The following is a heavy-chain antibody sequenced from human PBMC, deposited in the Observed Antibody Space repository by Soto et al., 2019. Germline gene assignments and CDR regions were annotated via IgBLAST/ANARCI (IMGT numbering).Heavy chain of an antibody. J-gene: IGHJ5*02. CDR2: IYYSGST. CDR3: ARVGFDCSGGSCYSNWFDP. D-gene: IGHD2-15*01. V-gene: IGHV4-31*03. Sequence: QVQLQESGPGLVKPSQTLSLTCTVSGGSISSGGYYWSWIRQHPGKGLEWIGYIYYSGSTYYNPSLKSRVTISVDTAKNPVSLKLSSVTAADTAVYYWARVGFDCSGGSCYSNWFDPWGQGTLVTVSS. CDR1: GGSISSGGYY.